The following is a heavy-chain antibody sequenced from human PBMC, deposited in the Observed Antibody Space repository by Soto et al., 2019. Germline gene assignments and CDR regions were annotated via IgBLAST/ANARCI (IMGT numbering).Heavy chain of an antibody. Sequence: PSETLSLTCTVSGGSISSSSYYWGWIRQPPGKGLEWIGSIYYSGSTYYNPSLKSRVTISVDTSKNQFSLKLSSVTAADTAVYYCASRLTDGYGMDVWGQGTTVIVSS. CDR1: GGSISSSSYY. V-gene: IGHV4-39*01. CDR2: IYYSGST. J-gene: IGHJ6*02. CDR3: ASRLTDGYGMDV.